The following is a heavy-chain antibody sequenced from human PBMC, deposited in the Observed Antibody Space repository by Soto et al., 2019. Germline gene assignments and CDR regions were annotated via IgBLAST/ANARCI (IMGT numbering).Heavy chain of an antibody. J-gene: IGHJ5*02. CDR3: ARDNSQKYGTPAASSWFHP. D-gene: IGHD2-15*01. Sequence: ASVKVSCKASGFSFSDYFMHWVRQAPGQGLEWMGIINHSGDSRNYAHNFQGRVTITRDTSTSTVYMDLSSLRYEDTAVYYCARDNSQKYGTPAASSWFHPWGQGTPVTVSS. CDR1: GFSFSDYF. V-gene: IGHV1-46*01. CDR2: INHSGDSR.